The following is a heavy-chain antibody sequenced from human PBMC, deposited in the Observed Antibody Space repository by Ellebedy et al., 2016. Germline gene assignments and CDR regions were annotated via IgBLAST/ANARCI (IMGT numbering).Heavy chain of an antibody. D-gene: IGHD2-15*01. V-gene: IGHV3-72*01. CDR3: ARGVGSGWFDP. J-gene: IGHJ5*02. Sequence: GGSLRLSCAASGFSVSDHYMDWVRQAPGKGLEWVGFSRSKAYGGTPEHAASVKGRFTISRDDSQNSLYLQMNSLKTEDTAVYYCARGVGSGWFDPWGQGTLVTVSS. CDR1: GFSVSDHY. CDR2: SRSKAYGGTP.